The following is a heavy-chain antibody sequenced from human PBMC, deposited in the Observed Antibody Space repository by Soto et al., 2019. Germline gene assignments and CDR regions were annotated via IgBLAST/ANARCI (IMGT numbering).Heavy chain of an antibody. J-gene: IGHJ6*03. CDR1: GGSISGYS. V-gene: IGHV4-59*08. D-gene: IGHD2-2*01. Sequence: PSETLSLTCTVSGGSISGYSWSWIRQSPGKGLKWIGYVHYSGSTNYNPSLKSRVTISVDTSKNQFSLKLSSVTAADTAVYYCASAESTFDQYCSSTNCYYYYMDVWGKGTTVTVSS. CDR3: ASAESTFDQYCSSTNCYYYYMDV. CDR2: VHYSGST.